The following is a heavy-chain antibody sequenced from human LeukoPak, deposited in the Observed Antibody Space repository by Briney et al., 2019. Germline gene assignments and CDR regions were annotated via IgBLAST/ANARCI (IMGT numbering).Heavy chain of an antibody. J-gene: IGHJ4*02. Sequence: SETLSLTCAVYGGSFSGYYWSWIRQPPGKGLEWIGEINHSGSTNYNPSLKSRVTISVDTSKNQFSLKLSSVTAADTAVYYCARGGYSYGLYYYDYWGQGSLVTVSS. D-gene: IGHD5-18*01. CDR3: ARGGYSYGLYYYDY. V-gene: IGHV4-34*01. CDR2: INHSGST. CDR1: GGSFSGYY.